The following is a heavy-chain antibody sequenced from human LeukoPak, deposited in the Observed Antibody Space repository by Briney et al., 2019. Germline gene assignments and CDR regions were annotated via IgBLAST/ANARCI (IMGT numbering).Heavy chain of an antibody. CDR2: IYYTGST. Sequence: SETLSLTCTVSGGSISSYHWSWIRQPPGKGLEWIGYIYYTGSTNYNPSLKSRVTTSVDTSKNQFSLKLSSVTAADTAVYYCARGDWYYYYYYMDVWGKGTTVTISS. CDR3: ARGDWYYYYYYMDV. D-gene: IGHD3/OR15-3a*01. CDR1: GGSISSYH. V-gene: IGHV4-59*01. J-gene: IGHJ6*03.